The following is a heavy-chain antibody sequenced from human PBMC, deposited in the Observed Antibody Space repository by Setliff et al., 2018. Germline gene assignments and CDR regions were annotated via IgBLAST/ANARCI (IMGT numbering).Heavy chain of an antibody. V-gene: IGHV3-30*02. CDR1: GFLFSSYG. D-gene: IGHD6-13*01. Sequence: GGSLRLSCAASGFLFSSYGMHWVRQAPGKRLEWVSFIQTNGNDKNYADSVKGRFTIYRDDSKNTLYLQMDSLRPEDTAIYYCAKDARRSWYFFDYWGQGALVTVSS. CDR3: AKDARRSWYFFDY. J-gene: IGHJ4*02. CDR2: IQTNGNDK.